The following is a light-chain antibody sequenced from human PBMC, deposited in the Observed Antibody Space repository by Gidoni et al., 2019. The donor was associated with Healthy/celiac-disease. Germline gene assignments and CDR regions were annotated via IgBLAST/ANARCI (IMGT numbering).Light chain of an antibody. Sequence: QSVLTQPPSASGTPGQRITISCSGSSSNIGSNTVNWYHQLPGTAPKPLIYSNNQRPSGVPDRFSCSKSGASASLAISGLQSADEADYYCAAWDDSLNAVVFGGGTKLTVL. J-gene: IGLJ2*01. CDR3: AAWDDSLNAVV. V-gene: IGLV1-44*01. CDR2: SNN. CDR1: SSNIGSNT.